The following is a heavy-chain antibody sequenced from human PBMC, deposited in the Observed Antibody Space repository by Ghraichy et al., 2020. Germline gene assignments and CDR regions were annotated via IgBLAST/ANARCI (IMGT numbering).Heavy chain of an antibody. Sequence: GGSLRLSCAASGFTFSNAWMSWVRQAPGKGLEWVGRIKSKTDGGTTDYAAPVKGRFTISRDDSKNTLYLQMNSLKTEDTAVYYCTTGPFQGYYGMDVWGQGTTVTVSS. CDR1: GFTFSNAW. V-gene: IGHV3-15*01. J-gene: IGHJ6*02. CDR3: TTGPFQGYYGMDV. CDR2: IKSKTDGGTT.